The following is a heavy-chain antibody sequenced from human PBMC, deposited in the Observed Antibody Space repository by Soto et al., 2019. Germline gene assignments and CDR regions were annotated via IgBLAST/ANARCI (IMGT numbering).Heavy chain of an antibody. D-gene: IGHD5-18*01. J-gene: IGHJ3*02. CDR3: ARDLSGYGAFDI. V-gene: IGHV4-31*03. Sequence: SETLYLTCTVSGGSISSGRYYWSWIRQHPGKGLEWIGYIYYSGSTYCNPSLKSRLTISVDTSGNQFSLKLSSVTAADTAIYYCARDLSGYGAFDIWGQGTMVTVSS. CDR1: GGSISSGRYY. CDR2: IYYSGST.